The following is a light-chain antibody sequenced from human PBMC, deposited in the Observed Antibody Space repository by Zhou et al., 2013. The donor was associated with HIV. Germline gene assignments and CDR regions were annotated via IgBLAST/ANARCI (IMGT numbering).Light chain of an antibody. V-gene: IGKV1-12*01. CDR3: QQSYTTPYT. Sequence: DIQMTQSPSSVSASVGDRVTIICRASQTIGTRLAWYQQKPGKAPKLLIYAASSLQSGVPSRFSGSGSRTDFTLTISGLQPGDFAAYYCQQSYTTPYTFGQGPSWGSN. CDR2: AAS. CDR1: QTIGTR. J-gene: IGKJ2*01.